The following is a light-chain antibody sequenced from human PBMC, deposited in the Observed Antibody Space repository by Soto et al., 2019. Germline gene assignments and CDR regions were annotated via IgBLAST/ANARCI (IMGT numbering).Light chain of an antibody. V-gene: IGKV3-20*01. CDR2: GAS. CDR3: QQYGSSPPIT. Sequence: EIVLTQSPGTLSLSPVEGATLSCRTSQSVSSSHLAWYQQKPGQAPRLLISGASHRATGIPDRFSGSGSGTDFTLTINRLEPEDFAVYYCQQYGSSPPITFGQGTRLEIK. J-gene: IGKJ5*01. CDR1: QSVSSSH.